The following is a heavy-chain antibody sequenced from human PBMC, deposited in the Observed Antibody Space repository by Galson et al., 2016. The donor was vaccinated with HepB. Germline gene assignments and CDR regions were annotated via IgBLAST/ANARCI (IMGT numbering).Heavy chain of an antibody. CDR3: ARDKSSGYSDAFDM. V-gene: IGHV3-33*01. CDR1: GITFSIYG. D-gene: IGHD3-22*01. J-gene: IGHJ3*02. Sequence: SLRLSCAASGITFSIYGMHWVRQAPGKGLEWVAVIWYDGSKRDYADSVKGRFTISRDNAKNSLYPQMNSLRAEDTAVYFCARDKSSGYSDAFDMWGQGTMVTVSS. CDR2: IWYDGSKR.